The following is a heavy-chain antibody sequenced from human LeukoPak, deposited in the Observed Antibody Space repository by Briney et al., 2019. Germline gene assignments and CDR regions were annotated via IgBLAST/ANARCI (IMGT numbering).Heavy chain of an antibody. V-gene: IGHV1-2*06. CDR3: ARDQGSLTRSWYTGY. CDR2: INPYSGDT. D-gene: IGHD6-13*01. Sequence: GASVKVSCKASGYTFTGYHIHWVRQAPGQGLEWMGRINPYSGDTNFAQKFQVRGSMTRDTSITTAYMDLSSLTPDDTAVYFCARDQGSLTRSWYTGYWGQGTQVTVSS. CDR1: GYTFTGYH. J-gene: IGHJ4*02.